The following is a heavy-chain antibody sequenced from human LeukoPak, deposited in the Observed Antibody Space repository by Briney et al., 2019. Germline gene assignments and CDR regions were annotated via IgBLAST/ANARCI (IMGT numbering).Heavy chain of an antibody. J-gene: IGHJ4*02. CDR1: GFTFNNYA. CDR3: ARGRLGDY. D-gene: IGHD1-26*01. CDR2: ISYDGSNK. Sequence: GGSLRLSCAASGFTFNNYAMHWVRQAPGKGLEWVAVISYDGSNKYYADPVKGRFTISRDNAKNTLYLQMNSLRAEDTAVYYCARGRLGDYWGQGTLVTVSS. V-gene: IGHV3-30*04.